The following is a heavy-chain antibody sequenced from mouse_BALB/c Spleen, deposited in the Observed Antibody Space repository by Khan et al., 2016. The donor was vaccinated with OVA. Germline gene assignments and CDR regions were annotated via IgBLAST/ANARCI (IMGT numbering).Heavy chain of an antibody. CDR3: ARHNFGPFAY. V-gene: IGHV5-9-3*01. D-gene: IGHD1-3*01. Sequence: EVELVESGGGLVKPGGSLKLSCAASGFTFSSYAVSWVRQTPEKRLEWVATINIDGAYSYYPDSVKGRFTISRDNAMNTLYLQMGSLRSEDTAMSYCARHNFGPFAYWGQGTLVTVSA. CDR2: INIDGAYS. J-gene: IGHJ3*01. CDR1: GFTFSSYA.